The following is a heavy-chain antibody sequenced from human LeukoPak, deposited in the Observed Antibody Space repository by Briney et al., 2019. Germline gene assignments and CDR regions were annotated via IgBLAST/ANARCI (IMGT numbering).Heavy chain of an antibody. CDR1: GGSTSSDY. J-gene: IGHJ2*01. D-gene: IGHD3-16*01. V-gene: IGHV4-59*08. CDR2: VYNSGDT. CDR3: ARLKLGAYLDL. Sequence: SETLSLTCTVSGGSTSSDYWSWIRQSPGKGLEWVGYVYNSGDTGKNPSLKSRVTILLDTSKNQCSLKLTSVSAADTAVYYCARLKLGAYLDLWGRGTLVTVSS.